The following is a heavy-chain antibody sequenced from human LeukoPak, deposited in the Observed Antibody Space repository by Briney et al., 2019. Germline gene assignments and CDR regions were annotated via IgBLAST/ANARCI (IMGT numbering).Heavy chain of an antibody. Sequence: ASVKVSCKASGYTFTSYDINWVRQATGQGLEWMGWMNPNSGNTGYAQKFQGRVTMTRNTSISTAYMGLSSLRSEDTAVYYCARVVPRYNNRINWKGSRYYFDYWGQGTLVTVSS. CDR2: MNPNSGNT. D-gene: IGHD1-1*01. V-gene: IGHV1-8*01. CDR3: ARVVPRYNNRINWKGSRYYFDY. CDR1: GYTFTSYD. J-gene: IGHJ4*02.